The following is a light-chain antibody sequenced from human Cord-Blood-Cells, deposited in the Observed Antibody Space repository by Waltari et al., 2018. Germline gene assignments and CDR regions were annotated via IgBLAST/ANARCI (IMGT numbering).Light chain of an antibody. V-gene: IGLV2-23*02. CDR3: CSYAGSSTLV. CDR2: EVS. Sequence: QSALTQTASVSGSPGQSITIPCPGTSSDVGSYYRVLWYQHPPGKAPKLMIYEVSKRPSGVSNRFSGSKSGNTASLTISGLQAEDEADYYCCSYAGSSTLVFGGGTKLTVL. CDR1: SSDVGSYYR. J-gene: IGLJ2*01.